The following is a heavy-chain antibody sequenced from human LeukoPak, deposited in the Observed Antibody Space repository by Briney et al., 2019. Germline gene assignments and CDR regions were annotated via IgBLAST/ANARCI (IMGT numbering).Heavy chain of an antibody. V-gene: IGHV1-8*01. CDR3: ARYIRFLEHLYPYYYYYYMDV. Sequence: ASVKVSCKASGYTFTSYDINWVRQATGQGLEWVGWMNPNSGNTGYAQKFQGRVTMTRNTSISTAYMELSSLRSEDTAVYYCARYIRFLEHLYPYYYYYYMDVWGKGTTVTVSS. CDR1: GYTFTSYD. CDR2: MNPNSGNT. J-gene: IGHJ6*03. D-gene: IGHD3-3*01.